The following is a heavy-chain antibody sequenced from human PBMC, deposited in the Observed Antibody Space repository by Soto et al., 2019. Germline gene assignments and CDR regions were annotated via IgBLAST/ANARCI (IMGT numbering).Heavy chain of an antibody. CDR3: ATSLVPAANFDYYGIDV. CDR2: IDPSDSYT. D-gene: IGHD2-2*01. Sequence: PGESLKISCKGSGYSFTSYWISWVRQMPGKGLEWMGRIDPSDSYTNYSPSFQGHVTISADKSISTAYLQWSSLKASDTAMYYCATSLVPAANFDYYGIDVWGQGTTVTVSS. J-gene: IGHJ6*02. V-gene: IGHV5-10-1*01. CDR1: GYSFTSYW.